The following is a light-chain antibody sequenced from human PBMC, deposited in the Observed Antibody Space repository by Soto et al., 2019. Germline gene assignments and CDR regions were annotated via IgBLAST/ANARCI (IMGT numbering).Light chain of an antibody. J-gene: IGLJ2*01. V-gene: IGLV3-21*04. Sequence: SYELTQPPSVSVAPGKTARITCGGNNIGTKSVHWYQQKLGQAPVLVIYYDSDRPSGIPERISGSKSGNTATLTISRVEAGDEADYYFQVWDSSSDHRVFGGGTKLTVL. CDR1: NIGTKS. CDR2: YDS. CDR3: QVWDSSSDHRV.